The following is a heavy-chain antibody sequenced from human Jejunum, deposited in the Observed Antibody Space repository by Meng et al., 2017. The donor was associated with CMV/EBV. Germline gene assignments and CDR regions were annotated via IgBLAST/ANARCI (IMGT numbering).Heavy chain of an antibody. J-gene: IGHJ4*02. CDR2: LYSSGIT. D-gene: IGHD1-26*01. V-gene: IGHV3-66*01. CDR1: GLTVSSNY. Sequence: EVRLVGAGGDLVQPGESLRLSCAASGLTVSSNYMSWLRQASGKGLEWVSILYSSGITYYADSVKGRFTISRDNSKNTLYFQMNTLRAEDTAVYYCARWSGTYYDYWGQGTLVTVSS. CDR3: ARWSGTYYDY.